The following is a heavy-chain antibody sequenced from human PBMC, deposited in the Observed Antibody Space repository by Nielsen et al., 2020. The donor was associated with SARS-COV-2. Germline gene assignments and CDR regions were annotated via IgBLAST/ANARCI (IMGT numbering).Heavy chain of an antibody. V-gene: IGHV3-23*03. CDR3: AKDFPVYDSSGYDAFDI. J-gene: IGHJ3*02. Sequence: GESLKISCAASGFTFSSYAMSWVRQAPGKGLEWVSVIYSGGSSTYYADSVKGRFTISRDNSKNTLYLQMNSLRAEDTAVYFCAKDFPVYDSSGYDAFDIWGQGTKVTVSS. CDR2: IYSGGSST. D-gene: IGHD3-22*01. CDR1: GFTFSSYA.